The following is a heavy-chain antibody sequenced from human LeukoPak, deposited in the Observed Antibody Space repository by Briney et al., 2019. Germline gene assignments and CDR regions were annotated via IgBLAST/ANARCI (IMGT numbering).Heavy chain of an antibody. Sequence: ASVKVSCKASGYTFTGYYMHWVRQAPGQGLEWMGRINPNSGGTNYAQKFQGRVTMTRDTSISTAYMELRSLRSDDTAVYYCARDEPPGYSSSWYIGGDAFDIWGQGTMVTVSS. D-gene: IGHD6-13*01. V-gene: IGHV1-2*06. CDR3: ARDEPPGYSSSWYIGGDAFDI. CDR2: INPNSGGT. CDR1: GYTFTGYY. J-gene: IGHJ3*02.